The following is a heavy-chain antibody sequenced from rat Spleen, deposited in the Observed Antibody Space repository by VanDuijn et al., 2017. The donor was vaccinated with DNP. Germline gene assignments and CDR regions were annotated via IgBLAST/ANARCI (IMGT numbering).Heavy chain of an antibody. V-gene: IGHV5-22*01. D-gene: IGHD4-3*01. CDR1: GLTFTNYG. CDR2: IRYDGGGT. CDR3: VRWNSGHFDY. Sequence: EVQLVESGGGLVQPGRSLKLSCAASGLTFTNYGMAWVRQAPTKDLEWVAYIRYDGGGTKYADSVKGRFTISRDNAKNTLYLQMNSLRSEDMATYYCVRWNSGHFDYWGQGVMVPVSS. J-gene: IGHJ2*01.